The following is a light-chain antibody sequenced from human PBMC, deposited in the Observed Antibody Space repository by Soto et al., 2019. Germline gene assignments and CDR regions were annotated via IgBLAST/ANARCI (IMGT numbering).Light chain of an antibody. J-gene: IGLJ1*01. CDR3: ATWDDSRKGV. V-gene: IGLV1-44*01. CDR2: TNN. Sequence: VLTQPPSASGTPGQRITISCSGSSSDIESHTVNWYQQVPGKAPKLLINTNNQRPSGVPARFSGSKSGASASLAISGLQSEDEATYYCATWDDSRKGVFGTGTKVTVL. CDR1: SSDIESHT.